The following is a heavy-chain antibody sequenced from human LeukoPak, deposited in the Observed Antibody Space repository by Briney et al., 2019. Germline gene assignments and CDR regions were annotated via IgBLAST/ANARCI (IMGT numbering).Heavy chain of an antibody. CDR3: ARDRGDYDSSGYYGYFDY. Sequence: PSGTLSLTCAVSGGSISSSNWWSWVRQPPGKGLEWIGEIYHSGSTNYNPSLKSRVTISVDKSKNQFSLKLSSVTAADTAVYYCARDRGDYDSSGYYGYFDYWGQGALVTVSS. J-gene: IGHJ4*02. V-gene: IGHV4-4*02. CDR1: GGSISSSNW. CDR2: IYHSGST. D-gene: IGHD3-22*01.